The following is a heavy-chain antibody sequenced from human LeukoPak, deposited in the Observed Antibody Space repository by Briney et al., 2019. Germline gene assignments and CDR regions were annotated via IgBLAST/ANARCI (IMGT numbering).Heavy chain of an antibody. CDR1: GGSISSYY. CDR2: IYYSGST. CDR3: AGSYYYDSSGYLGWFDP. Sequence: SETLSLTCTVSGGSISSYYWSWIRQPPGKGLEWIGYIYYSGSTNYNPSLENRVTISVDTSKNQFSLKLSSVTAADTAVYYCAGSYYYDSSGYLGWFDPWGQGTLVTVSS. D-gene: IGHD3-22*01. V-gene: IGHV4-59*01. J-gene: IGHJ5*02.